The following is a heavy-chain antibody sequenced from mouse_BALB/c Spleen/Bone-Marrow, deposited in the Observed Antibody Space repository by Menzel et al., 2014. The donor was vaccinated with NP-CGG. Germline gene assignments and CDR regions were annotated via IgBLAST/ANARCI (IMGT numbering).Heavy chain of an antibody. CDR3: AREKIYGNYLWYFDV. CDR2: IHPNSGNT. CDR1: GYTFTSSW. Sequence: VKLMESGSVLVRPGAPVKLSCKASGYTFTSSWMHWAKQRPGQGLEWIGEIHPNSGNTNYNEKFKGKATLTVDTSSSTAYVDLSSLISEDSAVYYCAREKIYGNYLWYFDVWGAGTTVTVSS. V-gene: IGHV1S130*01. J-gene: IGHJ1*01. D-gene: IGHD2-1*01.